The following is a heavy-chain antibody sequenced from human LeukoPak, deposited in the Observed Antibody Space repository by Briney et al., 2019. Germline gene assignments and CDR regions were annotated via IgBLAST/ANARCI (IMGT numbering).Heavy chain of an antibody. CDR2: IYYSGST. D-gene: IGHD4-17*01. CDR1: GGSISSYY. Sequence: PSETLSLTCTVSGGSISSYYWSWIRQPPGKGLEWIGYIYYSGSTNYNPSLKSRVTISVDTSKNQFSLKLSSVTAADTAAYYCARLPTVPYYGMDVWGQGTTVTVPS. V-gene: IGHV4-59*08. CDR3: ARLPTVPYYGMDV. J-gene: IGHJ6*02.